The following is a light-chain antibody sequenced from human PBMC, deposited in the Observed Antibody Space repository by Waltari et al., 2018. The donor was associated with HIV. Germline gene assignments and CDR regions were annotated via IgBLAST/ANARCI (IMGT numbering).Light chain of an antibody. J-gene: IGLJ3*02. CDR2: EAT. CDR3: SSYAGSSNLV. V-gene: IGLV2-8*01. Sequence: LTQPPSASGSPGQSVIISCTGTSRDVGGYNFVSWYQQHPGKAPKLLIFEATKRPSGVPDRFSGSKSGNTASLTVSGLQAEDEADYYCSSYAGSSNLVFGGGTKLTVL. CDR1: SRDVGGYNF.